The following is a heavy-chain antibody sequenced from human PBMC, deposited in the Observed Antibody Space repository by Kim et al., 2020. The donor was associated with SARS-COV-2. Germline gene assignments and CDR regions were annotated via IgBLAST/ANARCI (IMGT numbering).Heavy chain of an antibody. V-gene: IGHV3-23*01. J-gene: IGHJ4*02. D-gene: IGHD2-15*01. CDR1: GFTFSSYA. CDR2: ISGSGGST. CDR3: AKGEFCSGGSCYSPDY. Sequence: GGSLRLSCAASGFTFSSYAMSWVRQAPGKGLEWVSAISGSGGSTYYADSVKGRFTISRDNSKNTLYLQMNSLRAEDTAVYYCAKGEFCSGGSCYSPDYWGQGTLVTVSS.